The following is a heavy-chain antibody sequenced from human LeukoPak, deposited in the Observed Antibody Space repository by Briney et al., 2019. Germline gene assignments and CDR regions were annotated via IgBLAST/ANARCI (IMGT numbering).Heavy chain of an antibody. D-gene: IGHD7-27*01. Sequence: ASVKVSCKASGYTFTSYDINWVRHATGQGLEWMGWMSPNSGDTGYSQKFQGRVTMTRDTSISTAFMELTSLRSEDTAVYYCVRGPPNWGFDFWGQGALVTVSS. V-gene: IGHV1-8*01. CDR1: GYTFTSYD. CDR2: MSPNSGDT. CDR3: VRGPPNWGFDF. J-gene: IGHJ4*02.